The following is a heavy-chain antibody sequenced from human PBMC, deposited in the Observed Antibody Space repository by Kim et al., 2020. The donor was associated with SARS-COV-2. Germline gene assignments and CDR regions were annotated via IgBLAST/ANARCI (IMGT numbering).Heavy chain of an antibody. V-gene: IGHV3-30*04. CDR1: GFVFTSHG. J-gene: IGHJ4*02. D-gene: IGHD3-10*01. CDR3: ARDDQVAGEDI. CDR2: ISYNGGNK. Sequence: GGSLRLSCATSGFVFTSHGFHWIRQAPGKGLEWVAHISYNGGNKQYAASVKGRFSVSRDNSKSTVDLQLDNLRIEDTAVYFCARDDQVAGEDIWGQGTLVTVSS.